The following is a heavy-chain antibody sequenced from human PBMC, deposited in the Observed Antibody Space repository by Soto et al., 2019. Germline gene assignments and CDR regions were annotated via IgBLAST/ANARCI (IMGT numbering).Heavy chain of an antibody. V-gene: IGHV4-61*01. CDR3: ASSYGSGSNFDY. CDR1: GGSVSSGSYY. Sequence: SETLSLTCTVSGGSVSSGSYYWSWIRQPPGKGLEWIGYIYYSGSTNYNPSLKSRVTISVDTSKNQFSLKLSSVTVADTAVYYCASSYGSGSNFDYWGQGTLVTVSS. D-gene: IGHD3-10*01. J-gene: IGHJ4*02. CDR2: IYYSGST.